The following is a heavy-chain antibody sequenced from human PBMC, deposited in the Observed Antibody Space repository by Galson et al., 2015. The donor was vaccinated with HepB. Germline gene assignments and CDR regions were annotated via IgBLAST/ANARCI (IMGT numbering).Heavy chain of an antibody. CDR2: ISSSSSYI. CDR1: GFTFSSYS. D-gene: IGHD5-12*01. V-gene: IGHV3-21*01. Sequence: SLRLSCAASGFTFSSYSMNWVRRAPGKGLEWVSSISSSSSYIYYADSVKGRFTISRDNAKNSLYLQMNSLRAEDTAVYYCARLATILSPFDPWGQGTLVTVSS. J-gene: IGHJ5*02. CDR3: ARLATILSPFDP.